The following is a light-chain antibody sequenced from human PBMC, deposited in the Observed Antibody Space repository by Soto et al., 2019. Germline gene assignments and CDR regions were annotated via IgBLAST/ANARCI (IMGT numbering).Light chain of an antibody. CDR3: MQSTQLPPT. J-gene: IGKJ5*01. Sequence: DVVITQTQLSLSVAPGQPASISCKSSQSLLHITGETFLFWYLQKPGQSPQLLIYDVSTRVSGVPDRFSGSGSGTDFTLEISRVETDDVGIYYCMQSTQLPPTFGQGTRLEIK. CDR1: QSLLHITGETF. V-gene: IGKV2D-29*02. CDR2: DVS.